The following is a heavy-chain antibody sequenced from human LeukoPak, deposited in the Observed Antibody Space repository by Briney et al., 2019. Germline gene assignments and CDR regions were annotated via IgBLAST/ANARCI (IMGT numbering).Heavy chain of an antibody. V-gene: IGHV1-18*01. D-gene: IGHD1-1*01. CDR3: TRVRNSNNWWGAFEI. CDR1: GYTFDTSS. Sequence: GASVKVSCKAFGYTFDTSSITWVRQAPGQRLEWMGWISPQSGNTQYAQGVQGRVTMTTDTSRSTAYMELRSLRPDDTAVYYCTRVRNSNNWWGAFEIWGQGTMVTVSS. CDR2: ISPQSGNT. J-gene: IGHJ3*02.